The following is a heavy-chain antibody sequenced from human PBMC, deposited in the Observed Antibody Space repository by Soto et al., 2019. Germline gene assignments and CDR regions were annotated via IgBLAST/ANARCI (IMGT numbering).Heavy chain of an antibody. CDR3: ARSPAGYSYGYGADY. V-gene: IGHV3-33*01. CDR1: RFTFSTYG. Sequence: WGSLRLSCAASRFTFSTYGMHWVRQAPGKGLEWVAVIWYDGSIKYYADSVRGRFTISRDNSNNTLYLQMNSLRAEDTAVYYCARSPAGYSYGYGADYWGQGTLVTVSS. D-gene: IGHD5-18*01. J-gene: IGHJ4*02. CDR2: IWYDGSIK.